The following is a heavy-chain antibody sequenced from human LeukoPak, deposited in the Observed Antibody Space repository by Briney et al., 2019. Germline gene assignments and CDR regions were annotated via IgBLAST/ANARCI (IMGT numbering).Heavy chain of an antibody. J-gene: IGHJ4*02. Sequence: QAGGSLRLSCAASGFTFSSYGMHWVRQAPGKGPEWVAVISYDGSDKYYADSVKGRFTISRDNSKNTLYLQMNSLRAEDTAVYYCAKGSGSIDYWGQGTLVTVSS. V-gene: IGHV3-30*18. CDR2: ISYDGSDK. CDR1: GFTFSSYG. CDR3: AKGSGSIDY. D-gene: IGHD1-26*01.